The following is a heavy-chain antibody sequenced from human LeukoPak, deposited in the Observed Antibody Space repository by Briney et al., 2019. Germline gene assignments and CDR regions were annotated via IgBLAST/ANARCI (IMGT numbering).Heavy chain of an antibody. D-gene: IGHD1-26*01. CDR3: VYGGSYYVA. Sequence: GGSLRLSCAASGFTFSSYWMTWVRQAPGKGLELVANIKEDGSEKYYVDSVKGRFTISRDNAKKSLHLQMNSLRAEDTAVYFCVYGGSYYVAWGQGTPVTVSS. CDR1: GFTFSSYW. CDR2: IKEDGSEK. V-gene: IGHV3-7*01. J-gene: IGHJ5*02.